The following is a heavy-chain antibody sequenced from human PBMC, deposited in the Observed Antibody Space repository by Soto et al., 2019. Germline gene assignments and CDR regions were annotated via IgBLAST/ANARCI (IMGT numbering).Heavy chain of an antibody. V-gene: IGHV1-24*01. J-gene: IGHJ5*02. CDR1: GYTLTELS. CDR2: FDPEDGET. D-gene: IGHD2-2*01. Sequence: ASVKVSCKVSGYTLTELSMHWVRQAPGKGLEWMGGFDPEDGETIYAQKFQGRVTMTEDTSTDTAYMELNSLRAEDTALYYCARDPPPRYCSSTSCSKDISWWFDPWGQGTLVTVSS. CDR3: ARDPPPRYCSSTSCSKDISWWFDP.